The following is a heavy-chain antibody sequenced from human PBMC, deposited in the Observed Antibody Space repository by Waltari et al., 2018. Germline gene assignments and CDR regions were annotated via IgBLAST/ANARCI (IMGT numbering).Heavy chain of an antibody. CDR3: ARDDGGYDSCDY. J-gene: IGHJ4*02. D-gene: IGHD5-12*01. CDR1: GFTFSSYS. V-gene: IGHV3-21*01. Sequence: EVQLVESGGGLVKPGGSLRLSCAASGFTFSSYSMNWVRQAPGKGLEWVSSISSSSSYIYYADSVNGRFTISRDNAKNSLYLQMNSLRAEDTAVYYCARDDGGYDSCDYWGQGTLVTVSS. CDR2: ISSSSSYI.